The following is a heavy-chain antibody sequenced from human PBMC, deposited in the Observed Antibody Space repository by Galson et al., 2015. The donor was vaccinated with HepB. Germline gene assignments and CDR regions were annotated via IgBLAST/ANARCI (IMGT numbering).Heavy chain of an antibody. CDR2: IIPIFGVG. V-gene: IGHV1-69*10. CDR3: ASAGDCSGGSCQEGS. D-gene: IGHD2-15*01. Sequence: SVKVSCKASGATFKSYTFGWVRQAPGQGLEWMGGIIPIFGVGAYVQRFQGRLTITADKSTSTVYMEMSSLTSEDTAMYYCASAGDCSGGSCQEGSWGEGTLITVSS. CDR1: GATFKSYT. J-gene: IGHJ5*02.